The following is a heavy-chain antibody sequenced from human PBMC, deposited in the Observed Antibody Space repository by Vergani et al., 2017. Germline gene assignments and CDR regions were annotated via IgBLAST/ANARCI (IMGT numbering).Heavy chain of an antibody. J-gene: IGHJ4*02. CDR3: AISKDPGTFDY. CDR1: GFTVSSNY. V-gene: IGHV3-66*01. CDR2: IYSGGST. Sequence: EVQVVETGGGLVQPGGSLRLSCAASGFTVSSNYMSWVRQAPGKGLEWVSVIYSGGSTYYADSVKGRFIISRDNSKNTLYLQMNSLRAEDTAVYYCAISKDPGTFDYWGQGTLVTVSS. D-gene: IGHD2-2*01.